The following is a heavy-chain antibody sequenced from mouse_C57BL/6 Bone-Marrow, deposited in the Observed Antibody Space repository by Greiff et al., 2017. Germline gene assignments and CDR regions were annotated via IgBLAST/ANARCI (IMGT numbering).Heavy chain of an antibody. V-gene: IGHV1-50*01. CDR2: IDPSDCYT. Sequence: QVQLQQSGAELVKPGTSVKLSCKASGYTFTSYWMEWVTQRPGQGLEWIGEIDPSDCYTNYNPKFKGKATLTVDTSSSTAYMRLSSRTPEDSAVYYCVRAEFAYWGQGTLVTVSA. CDR1: GYTFTSYW. CDR3: VRAEFAY. J-gene: IGHJ3*01.